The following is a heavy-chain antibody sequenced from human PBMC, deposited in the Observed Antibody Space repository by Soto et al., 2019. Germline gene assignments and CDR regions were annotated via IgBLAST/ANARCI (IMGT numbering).Heavy chain of an antibody. Sequence: QVQLVQSGAEVKKPGASVKVSCKASGYTFTNYGITWVRQAPGQGREWMGWISGDNGYTNYAQKFQGRATMTTDTSTNTANMKLRSLRSDDTAVYYCAKVTTSGWYGGGHPDNWGQGTLVTGSS. V-gene: IGHV1-18*01. D-gene: IGHD6-19*01. CDR1: GYTFTNYG. J-gene: IGHJ4*02. CDR2: ISGDNGYT. CDR3: AKVTTSGWYGGGHPDN.